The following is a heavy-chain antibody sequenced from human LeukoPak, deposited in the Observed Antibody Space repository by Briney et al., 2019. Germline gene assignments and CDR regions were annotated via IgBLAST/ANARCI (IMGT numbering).Heavy chain of an antibody. D-gene: IGHD6-19*01. CDR2: INPSGGTT. V-gene: IGHV1-46*01. J-gene: IGHJ4*02. CDR1: GYTFSNYY. Sequence: GASVKVSCKASGYTFSNYYMHWVRQAPGQGLEWMGIINPSGGTTTSAQKFRGRVTMTRDTFTSTVYMELSSLRSGDTAVYYCARASIAVAGSTFFDYWGQGTLVTVSS. CDR3: ARASIAVAGSTFFDY.